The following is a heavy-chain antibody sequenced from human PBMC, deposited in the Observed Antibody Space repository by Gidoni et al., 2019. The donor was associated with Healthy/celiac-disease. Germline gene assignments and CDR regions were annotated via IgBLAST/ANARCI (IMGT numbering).Heavy chain of an antibody. J-gene: IGHJ6*02. CDR3: ARVSDGYNHYYYYGMDV. D-gene: IGHD5-12*01. CDR2: ISSSSSYI. Sequence: EVQLVESGGGLVKPGGSLRLSCAASGFTFSSYSMNWVRQAPGKGLEWVSSISSSSSYIYYADSVKGRCTISRDNAKNSLYRQMNSLRAEDTAVYYCARVSDGYNHYYYYGMDVWGQGTTVTVSS. CDR1: GFTFSSYS. V-gene: IGHV3-21*01.